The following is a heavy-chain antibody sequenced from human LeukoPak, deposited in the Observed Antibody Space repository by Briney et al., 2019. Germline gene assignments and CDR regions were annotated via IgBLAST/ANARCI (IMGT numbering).Heavy chain of an antibody. CDR3: ARAKIGYSSGWVFDY. D-gene: IGHD6-19*01. J-gene: IGHJ4*02. V-gene: IGHV1-18*01. CDR1: GYTFTSYG. Sequence: GASVKVSCKASGYTFTSYGISWVRQAPGQGLEWMGWISAYNGNTNYAQKLQGRVTMTTDTSTSTAYMERRSLRSDDTAVYYCARAKIGYSSGWVFDYWGQGTLVTVSS. CDR2: ISAYNGNT.